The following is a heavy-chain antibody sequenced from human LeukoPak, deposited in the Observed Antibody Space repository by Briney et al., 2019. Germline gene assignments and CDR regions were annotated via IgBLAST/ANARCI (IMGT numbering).Heavy chain of an antibody. D-gene: IGHD3-16*01. Sequence: GGSLRLSCAASGFTFSRNSMNWVRQAPGKGLEWVSSISTSSSYIYYADSVKGRFTISRDNSKNTLYLQMNSLRAEDTAVYYCAKDSRGPWGSRSDYYYMDVWGKGTTVTVSS. V-gene: IGHV3-21*01. CDR2: ISTSSSYI. CDR1: GFTFSRNS. CDR3: AKDSRGPWGSRSDYYYMDV. J-gene: IGHJ6*03.